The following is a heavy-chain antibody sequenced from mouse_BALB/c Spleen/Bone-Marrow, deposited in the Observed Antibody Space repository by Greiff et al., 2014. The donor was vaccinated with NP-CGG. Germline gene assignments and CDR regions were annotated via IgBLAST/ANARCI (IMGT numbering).Heavy chain of an antibody. CDR3: AHDAPFTY. CDR1: GFNIKETF. D-gene: IGHD2-3*01. J-gene: IGHJ3*01. CDR2: IDPASGNT. V-gene: IGHV14-3*02. Sequence: VQLQPSWADLLKPGASVKLSCPTFGFNIKETFMPLGKPRPEQGLEWIGRIDPASGNTKYDPKFQGKATITADTSSNKVSLQLSGLTSEDTAVYYCAHDAPFTYWGQGTLVTVSA.